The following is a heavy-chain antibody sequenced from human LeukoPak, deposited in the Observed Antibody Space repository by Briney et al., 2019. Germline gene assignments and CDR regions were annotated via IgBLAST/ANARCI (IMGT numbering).Heavy chain of an antibody. V-gene: IGHV7-4-1*02. Sequence: ASVEVSCKASGYTFTSYGMNWVRQAPGQGLEWMGWINTNTGNPTYAQGFTGRFVFSLDTSVSTAYLQISSLKAEDTAVYYCARYYDFWSGDNEEYYFDYWGQGTLVTVSS. J-gene: IGHJ4*02. CDR3: ARYYDFWSGDNEEYYFDY. CDR1: GYTFTSYG. CDR2: INTNTGNP. D-gene: IGHD3-3*01.